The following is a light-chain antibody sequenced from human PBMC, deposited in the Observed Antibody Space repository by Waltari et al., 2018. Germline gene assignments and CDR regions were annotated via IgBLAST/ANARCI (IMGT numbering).Light chain of an antibody. CDR3: QQRYKWPLT. Sequence: EIVLTQSPATLSLSSGERATRPCRASQSVSTYLAWYQQRPGQPPRLLLYDSSSRATGIPVRFSGSVSDTEVTVTISSVVPEDFAVYYCQQRYKWPLTFGGGSKVEI. CDR1: QSVSTY. CDR2: DSS. V-gene: IGKV3-11*01. J-gene: IGKJ4*01.